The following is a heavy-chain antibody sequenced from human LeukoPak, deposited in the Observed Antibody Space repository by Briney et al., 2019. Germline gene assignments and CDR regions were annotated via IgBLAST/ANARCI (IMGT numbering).Heavy chain of an antibody. D-gene: IGHD2-2*01. CDR3: ARVSGPGMNEYYHL. V-gene: IGHV3-74*01. J-gene: IGHJ4*02. CDR1: GFTFSGAW. CDR2: INDDGSST. Sequence: GGSLRLSCAASGFTFSGAWMHWVRQAPGKGLMWVSRINDDGSSTRHADSVKGRFTISRDNAKNTLYLQKNSLRAEDTAVYYCARVSGPGMNEYYHLWGQGTLVTVSS.